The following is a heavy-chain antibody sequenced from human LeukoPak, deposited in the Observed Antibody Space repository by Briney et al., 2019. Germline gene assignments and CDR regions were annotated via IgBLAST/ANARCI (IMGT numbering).Heavy chain of an antibody. CDR3: QRITIFGVIIDFDY. V-gene: IGHV1-18*01. Sequence: ASVKVSCKASGYAFSSYGISWVRQAPGQGLEWMGWICVNNGNTHYAQKFQGRVTMTTDTSTSTAYMEVRSLRSDDTAVYYCQRITIFGVIIDFDYWGQGSLVTVSS. D-gene: IGHD3-3*01. CDR1: GYAFSSYG. J-gene: IGHJ4*02. CDR2: ICVNNGNT.